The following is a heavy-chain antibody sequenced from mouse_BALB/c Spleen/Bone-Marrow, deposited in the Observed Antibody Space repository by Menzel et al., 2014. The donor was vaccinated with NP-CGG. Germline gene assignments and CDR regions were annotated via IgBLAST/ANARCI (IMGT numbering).Heavy chain of an antibody. CDR2: INPSTGYT. V-gene: IGHV1-7*01. J-gene: IGHJ4*01. CDR1: GYTFTSYW. D-gene: IGHD1-2*01. CDR3: ASPYGYEDYSAMDY. Sequence: VMLVESGAELAKPGASVKMSCKASGYTFTSYWMHWVKQRPGQVLEWIGYINPSTGYTEYNLKFKDKATLTADKPSSTAYIQLSSLTSEDSAVYYCASPYGYEDYSAMDYWGQGTSVTVSS.